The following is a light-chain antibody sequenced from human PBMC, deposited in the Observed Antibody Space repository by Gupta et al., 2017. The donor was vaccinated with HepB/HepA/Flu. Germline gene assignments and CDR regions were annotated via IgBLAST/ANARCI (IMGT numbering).Light chain of an antibody. CDR1: SSDVGGYNY. V-gene: IGLV2-14*03. J-gene: IGLJ2*01. CDR2: DVS. CDR3: SSYTSSSTLVV. Sequence: SALTQPASVSGSPGQSIPISCTGTSSDVGGYNYVSWYQQHPGEAPNLMIYDVSNRPSGVSNRFSGSKSGNTASLTISGLQAEEEADYYCSSYTSSSTLVVFGGGTKLTVL.